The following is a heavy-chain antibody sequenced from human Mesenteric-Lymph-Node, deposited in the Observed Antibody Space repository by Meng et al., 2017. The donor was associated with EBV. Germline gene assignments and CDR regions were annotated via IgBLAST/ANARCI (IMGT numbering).Heavy chain of an antibody. Sequence: QVQLGQSGPEVKEPGASVKVSCQASGYTFTNYGISWVRQVPGQGLEWVGWITPYNGNTYYGQNVRGRVTMTTDTSTSTAYMELRSLRFDDTAVYYCATDNWFDPWGQGTLVTVSS. CDR3: ATDNWFDP. CDR2: ITPYNGNT. V-gene: IGHV1-18*01. J-gene: IGHJ5*02. CDR1: GYTFTNYG.